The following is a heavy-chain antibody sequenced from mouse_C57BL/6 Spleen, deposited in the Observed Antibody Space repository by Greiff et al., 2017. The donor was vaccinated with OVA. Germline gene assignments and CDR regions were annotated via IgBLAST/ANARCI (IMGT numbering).Heavy chain of an antibody. J-gene: IGHJ2*01. D-gene: IGHD3-2*02. Sequence: EVQLQQSGPELVKPGASVKISCKASGYTFTDYYMNWVKQSHGKSLEWIGDINPNNGGTSYNQKFKGKATLTVDKSSSTAYMELRSLTSEDSAVYYCARGRGSSGYWGQGTTLTVSS. CDR2: INPNNGGT. V-gene: IGHV1-26*01. CDR3: ARGRGSSGY. CDR1: GYTFTDYY.